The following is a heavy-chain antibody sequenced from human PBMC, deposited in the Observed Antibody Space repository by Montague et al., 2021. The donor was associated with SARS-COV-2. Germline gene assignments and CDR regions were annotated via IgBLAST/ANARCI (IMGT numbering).Heavy chain of an antibody. CDR1: GGSISSSSYY. V-gene: IGHV4-39*01. CDR2: MYYSGST. J-gene: IGHJ5*02. Sequence: DPLSLPFPVSGGSISSSSYYWGWIRQPPGKGLEWIGSMYYSGSTYYNPSLKSRVTISVDTSKNHFSLRLSSVTAADTAVYYCATGLRFLEWLLLSWFDPWGQGTLVTVSS. CDR3: ATGLRFLEWLLLSWFDP. D-gene: IGHD3-3*01.